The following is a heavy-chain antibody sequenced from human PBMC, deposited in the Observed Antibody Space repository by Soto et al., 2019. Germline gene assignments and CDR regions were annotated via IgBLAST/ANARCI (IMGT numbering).Heavy chain of an antibody. J-gene: IGHJ4*02. CDR3: TRANWYSEY. V-gene: IGHV4-59*11. CDR2: IYYNGHT. Sequence: QVQLQESGPGLVKPSETLSPGCSVSGGSISNHYWSWIRQPPGKGLEWIGYIYYNGHTNYNPSLKSRVNMSVDTSRNQITLKLTTVTAADTAVYYCTRANWYSEYWGQGTLVTVSS. CDR1: GGSISNHY. D-gene: IGHD7-27*01.